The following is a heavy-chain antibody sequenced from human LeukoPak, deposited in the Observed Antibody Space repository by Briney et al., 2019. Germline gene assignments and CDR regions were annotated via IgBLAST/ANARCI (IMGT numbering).Heavy chain of an antibody. V-gene: IGHV3-30*02. CDR2: IRYDGSNK. CDR1: GFTFSSYG. CDR3: AKPRWLQALDY. D-gene: IGHD5-24*01. J-gene: IGHJ4*02. Sequence: PGGFLRLSCAASGFTFSSYGMHWVRQAPGKGLEWVAFIRYDGSNKYYADSVKGRFTISRDNSKNTLYLQMNSLRAEDTAVYYCAKPRWLQALDYWGQGTLVTVSS.